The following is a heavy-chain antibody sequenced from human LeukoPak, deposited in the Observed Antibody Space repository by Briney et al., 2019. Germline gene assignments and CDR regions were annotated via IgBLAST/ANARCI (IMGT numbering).Heavy chain of an antibody. CDR3: ARAGQLNY. V-gene: IGHV3-7*05. CDR2: IEEDGSAK. J-gene: IGHJ4*02. CDR1: GFTFSGYW. Sequence: GGSLRLSCVGSGFTFSGYWMNWVRQAPGRGLEWVAKIEEDGSAKYYMDSVKGRFSIYRDNAKNSLYLQMYSLRAGDTAMYYCARAGQLNYWGQGTLVTVSS. D-gene: IGHD6-13*01.